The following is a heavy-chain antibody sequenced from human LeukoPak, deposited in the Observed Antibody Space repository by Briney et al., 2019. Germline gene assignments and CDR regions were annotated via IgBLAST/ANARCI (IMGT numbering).Heavy chain of an antibody. J-gene: IGHJ4*02. CDR1: GFDFGTSV. D-gene: IGHD3-22*01. Sequence: GGSLRLSCAASGFDFGTSVIHWVRQVPGKGLEWVAGMSGDGRGIHYADSVKDRFTISRDNSRDTLYLQMNTLRPEDTAVYYCSREGGSSGHCGYFDYWGQGTLVTVSS. CDR2: MSGDGRGI. CDR3: SREGGSSGHCGYFDY. V-gene: IGHV3-30*04.